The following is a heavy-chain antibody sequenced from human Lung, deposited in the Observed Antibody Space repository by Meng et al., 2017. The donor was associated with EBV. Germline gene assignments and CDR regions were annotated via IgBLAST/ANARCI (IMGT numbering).Heavy chain of an antibody. V-gene: IGHV4-31*01. Sequence: GQLQESGPGLVKASQTLSLTCTVSGGSISSCGHYCSWIRQHPGKSLEWIGYIYYSGSTYYNPSLKSLVSISVDTSNNQFSLKLSSVTAADTAVYYCARAVDTGYFDYWGQGTLVTVSS. D-gene: IGHD5-18*01. CDR3: ARAVDTGYFDY. J-gene: IGHJ4*02. CDR2: IYYSGST. CDR1: GGSISSCGHY.